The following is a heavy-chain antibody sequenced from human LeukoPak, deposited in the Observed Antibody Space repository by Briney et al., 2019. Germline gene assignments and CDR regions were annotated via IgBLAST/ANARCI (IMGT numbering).Heavy chain of an antibody. J-gene: IGHJ6*03. V-gene: IGHV4-39*01. CDR2: IYYSGST. CDR3: ARLVTEYGDYATYYYYYMDV. CDR1: GGSISSSSYH. D-gene: IGHD4-17*01. Sequence: PSETLSLTCTVSGGSISSSSYHWGWIRQPPGKGLEGIGNIYYSGSTYYNPSLKSRVTISVDTSKNQFSLKLSSVTAADTDVYYCARLVTEYGDYATYYYYYMDVWGKGTTVTISS.